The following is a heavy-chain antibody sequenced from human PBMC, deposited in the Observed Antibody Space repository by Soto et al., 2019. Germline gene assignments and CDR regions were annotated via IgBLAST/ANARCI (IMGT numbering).Heavy chain of an antibody. CDR3: AHVYGGYDNFDY. V-gene: IGHV2-5*02. CDR2: IYWDDDK. CDR1: GFSLSTSGVG. Sequence: QITLKESGPTLVKPPQTLTLTCTFSGFSLSTSGVGVGWIRQPPGKALEWLALIYWDDDKRYSPSLKSRLTITKDTSKNQVVLTRTNMYPVDTATYYCAHVYGGYDNFDYWGQGTLVTVSS. D-gene: IGHD5-12*01. J-gene: IGHJ4*02.